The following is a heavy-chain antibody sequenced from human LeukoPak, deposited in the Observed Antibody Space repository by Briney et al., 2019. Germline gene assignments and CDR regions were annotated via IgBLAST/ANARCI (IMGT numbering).Heavy chain of an antibody. D-gene: IGHD3-10*01. J-gene: IGHJ4*02. CDR2: IKSKTDGGTT. Sequence: GGSLRLSCTASGFTFSSYWMNWVRQAPGKGLEWVGRIKSKTDGGTTDYAAPVKGRFTISRDDSKNTLYLQMNSLKTEDTAVYYCTTDAGSSLVDYWGQGTLVTVSS. CDR3: TTDAGSSLVDY. CDR1: GFTFSSYW. V-gene: IGHV3-15*01.